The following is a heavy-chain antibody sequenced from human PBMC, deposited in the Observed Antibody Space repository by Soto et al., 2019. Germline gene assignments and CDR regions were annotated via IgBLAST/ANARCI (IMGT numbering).Heavy chain of an antibody. D-gene: IGHD3-10*01. CDR1: GFTFNNYA. Sequence: GGSVRLSCAASGFTFNNYAMNWVRQAPGKRLEWVSGISGSSGSGSGGRTYYGDSVKGRFTISRDISKNTLDLQMNSLRVEDTATYYCAKDLGRGVGYGMDVWGQGTTVTVSS. J-gene: IGHJ6*02. CDR2: ISGSSGSGSGGRT. V-gene: IGHV3-23*01. CDR3: AKDLGRGVGYGMDV.